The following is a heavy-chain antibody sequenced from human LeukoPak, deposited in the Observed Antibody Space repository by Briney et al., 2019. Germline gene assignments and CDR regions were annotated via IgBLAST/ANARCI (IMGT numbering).Heavy chain of an antibody. Sequence: SETLSLTCTVSGGSISSSSYYWGWIRQPPGKGLEWIGSIYYSGSTYYNPSLKSRVTISVDTSKNQFSLKLSSVTAADTAVYYCARRLELNMRSDVDDAFDIWGQGTMVTVSS. D-gene: IGHD1-7*01. CDR3: ARRLELNMRSDVDDAFDI. CDR2: IYYSGST. CDR1: GGSISSSSYY. J-gene: IGHJ3*02. V-gene: IGHV4-39*01.